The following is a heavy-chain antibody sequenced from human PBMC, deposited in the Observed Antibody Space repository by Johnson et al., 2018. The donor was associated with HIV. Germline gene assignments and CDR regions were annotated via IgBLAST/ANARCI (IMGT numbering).Heavy chain of an antibody. CDR1: GFTVSSNY. V-gene: IGHV3-66*01. D-gene: IGHD3-22*01. Sequence: VQLVESGGGLVQPGGSLRLSCAASGFTVSSNYMSWVRQAPGKGLEWVSVIYSGGSTYYADSVKGRFTISRDNSKNPLYLQMNSLGDEDTSVYYCARGLTMIVVVDAFDIWGQGTMVTVSS. J-gene: IGHJ3*02. CDR2: IYSGGST. CDR3: ARGLTMIVVVDAFDI.